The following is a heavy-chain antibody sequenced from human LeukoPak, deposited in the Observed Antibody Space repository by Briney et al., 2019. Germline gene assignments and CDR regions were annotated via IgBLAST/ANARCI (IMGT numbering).Heavy chain of an antibody. J-gene: IGHJ4*02. CDR3: TRRLDD. CDR1: GFSFNSDW. Sequence: GGSLRLSCAASGFSFNSDWVDWVRQAPGKGLEWVANIKHDESEKNYLDSVKGRFTISRDNAQNSLYLQMNGLRVEDTAVYYCTRRLDDWGQGTLVTVSS. D-gene: IGHD2-2*03. CDR2: IKHDESEK. V-gene: IGHV3-7*01.